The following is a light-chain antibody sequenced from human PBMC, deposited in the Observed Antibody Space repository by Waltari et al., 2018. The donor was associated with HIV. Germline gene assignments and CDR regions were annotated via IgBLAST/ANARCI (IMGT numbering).Light chain of an antibody. J-gene: IGLJ3*02. V-gene: IGLV1-47*01. Sequence: QSVLTQPPSASGTPGQRVTFSCSGSSSNIGSNYVYWHQQFPGTAPKLLIYRNNQRPSGVPDRFSGSSSGTSASLAIMGLRSEDEADYYCATWDDSLSGWVFGGGTKLTVL. CDR1: SSNIGSNY. CDR3: ATWDDSLSGWV. CDR2: RNN.